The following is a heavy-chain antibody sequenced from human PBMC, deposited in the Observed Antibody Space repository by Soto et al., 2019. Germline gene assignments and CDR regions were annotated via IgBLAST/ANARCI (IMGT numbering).Heavy chain of an antibody. V-gene: IGHV1-2*02. D-gene: IGHD3-22*01. CDR1: GYTFTGYY. CDR3: ARDGAYYYDSSDPYYGMDV. Sequence: ASVKVSCKASGYTFTGYYMHWVRQAPGQGLEWMGWINPNSGGTNYAQKFQGRVTTTRDTSISAAYMELSRLRSDDTAVYYCARDGAYYYDSSDPYYGMDVWGQGTTVTVSS. J-gene: IGHJ6*02. CDR2: INPNSGGT.